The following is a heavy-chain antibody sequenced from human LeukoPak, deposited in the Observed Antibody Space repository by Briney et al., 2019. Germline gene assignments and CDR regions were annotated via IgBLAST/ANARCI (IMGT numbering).Heavy chain of an antibody. CDR2: INPNSGGT. V-gene: IGHV1-2*02. CDR1: VYTFTDYH. Sequence: GASVNVSCKASVYTFTDYHMHWVRQAPGQGLEWMGWINPNSGGTNYAQKFQGRVTMTRDTSISTVYMEMSRLRSDDTAVYYCARGRDYMDVWGKGTTVTVSS. J-gene: IGHJ6*03. CDR3: ARGRDYMDV.